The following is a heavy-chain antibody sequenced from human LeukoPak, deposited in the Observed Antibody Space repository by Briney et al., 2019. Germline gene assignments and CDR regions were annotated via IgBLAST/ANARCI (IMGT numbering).Heavy chain of an antibody. CDR1: GGSISSSSYY. V-gene: IGHV4-39*07. J-gene: IGHJ3*02. D-gene: IGHD6-13*01. CDR2: IYYSGST. CDR3: ARDPRRRIAAAGTGDAFDI. Sequence: KPSETLSLTCTVSGGSISSSSYYWGWIRQPPGKVLEWIGSIYYSGSTYYNPSLKSRVTISVDTSKNQFSLKLSSVTAADTAVYYCARDPRRRIAAAGTGDAFDIWGQGTMVTVSS.